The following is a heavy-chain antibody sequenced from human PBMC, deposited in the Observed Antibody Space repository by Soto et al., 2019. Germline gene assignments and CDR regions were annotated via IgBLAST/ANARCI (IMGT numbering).Heavy chain of an antibody. CDR2: ISGST. V-gene: IGHV3-53*01. CDR1: GFTSSDYY. Sequence: PGGSLRLSCAASGFTSSDYYMAWIRQAPGKGLEWIAYISGSTYYADSVKGRFTISRDNSKNTLYLQMNSLRAEDTAVYYCARVLVRGYGMDVWGQGTTVTVSS. J-gene: IGHJ6*02. D-gene: IGHD3-10*01. CDR3: ARVLVRGYGMDV.